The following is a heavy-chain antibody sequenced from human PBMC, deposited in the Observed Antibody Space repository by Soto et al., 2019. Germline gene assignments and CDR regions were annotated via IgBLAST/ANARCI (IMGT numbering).Heavy chain of an antibody. J-gene: IGHJ4*02. V-gene: IGHV3-30*18. CDR1: GFTFISYG. D-gene: IGHD2-15*01. CDR2: ISYDGSNK. CDR3: AKDLIYCSGGSCRDY. Sequence: WGSLRLSCAASGFTFISYGIHLFRHSPVKGLEWVAVISYDGSNKYYADSVKGRFTISRDNSKNTLYLQMNSLRAEDTAVYYCAKDLIYCSGGSCRDYWGQGTLVTVSS.